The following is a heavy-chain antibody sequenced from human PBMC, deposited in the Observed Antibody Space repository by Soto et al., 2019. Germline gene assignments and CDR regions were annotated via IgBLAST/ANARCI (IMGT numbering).Heavy chain of an antibody. CDR3: ARARWFDP. Sequence: SETLSLTWAVYGGSFSGHYWSRIRQPPGKGLEWIGEISHSGSTCYNPSLKSRVTMSVDTSKNQFPLKLSSVTAADTAVYYCARARWFDPCGQGTLVTVSS. J-gene: IGHJ5*02. CDR1: GGSFSGHY. V-gene: IGHV4-34*01. CDR2: ISHSGST.